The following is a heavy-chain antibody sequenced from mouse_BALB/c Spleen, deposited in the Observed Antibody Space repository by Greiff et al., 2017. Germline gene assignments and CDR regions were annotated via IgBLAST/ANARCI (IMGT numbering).Heavy chain of an antibody. J-gene: IGHJ3*01. CDR1: GFTFSDYY. CDR3: ARGGGSSPAWFAY. CDR2: ISDGGSYT. D-gene: IGHD1-1*01. Sequence: EVKLVESGGGLVKPGGSLKLSCAASGFTFSDYYMYWVRQTPEKRLEWVATISDGGSYTYYPDSVKGRFTISRDNAKNNLYLQMRSLKSEDTAMYYCARGGGSSPAWFAYWGQGTLVTVSA. V-gene: IGHV5-4*02.